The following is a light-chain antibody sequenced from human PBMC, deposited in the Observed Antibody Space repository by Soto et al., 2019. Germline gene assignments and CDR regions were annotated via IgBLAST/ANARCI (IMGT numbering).Light chain of an antibody. CDR3: QQYNSYSPRT. Sequence: IQMTQSPSNLSASVGDRVTITCRASQSISSWLAWYQQKPGKAPKLLIYDASSLESGVPSRFSGSGSGTEFTLTISSLQPDDFATYYCQQYNSYSPRTFGQGTKV. CDR2: DAS. CDR1: QSISSW. V-gene: IGKV1-5*01. J-gene: IGKJ1*01.